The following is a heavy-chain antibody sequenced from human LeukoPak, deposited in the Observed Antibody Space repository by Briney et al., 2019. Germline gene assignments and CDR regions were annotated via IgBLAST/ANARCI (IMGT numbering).Heavy chain of an antibody. D-gene: IGHD2-2*01. CDR2: VTGPGDTT. Sequence: GGSLRLSCATSGFTFTNYAMNWVRQAPGKGLEWVSAVTGPGDTTYYADSVKGRFTISRDNSKNTLYLQMNSLRAEDTAVYYCAKDPFVSSTTRFDYWGQGTLVTVSS. CDR1: GFTFTNYA. J-gene: IGHJ4*02. V-gene: IGHV3-23*01. CDR3: AKDPFVSSTTRFDY.